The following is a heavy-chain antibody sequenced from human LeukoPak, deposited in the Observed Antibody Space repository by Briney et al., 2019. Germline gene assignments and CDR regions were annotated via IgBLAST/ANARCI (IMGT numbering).Heavy chain of an antibody. D-gene: IGHD3-3*01. CDR1: GFTVSSNY. CDR2: IYSGGST. J-gene: IGHJ6*02. Sequence: GGSLRLSCAASGFTVSSNYMSWVRQAPGKGLEWVSVIYSGGSTYYADSAKGRFTISRDNSKNTLYLQMNSLRAEDTAVYYCARERFLEWLLGMDVWGQGTTVTVSS. V-gene: IGHV3-66*01. CDR3: ARERFLEWLLGMDV.